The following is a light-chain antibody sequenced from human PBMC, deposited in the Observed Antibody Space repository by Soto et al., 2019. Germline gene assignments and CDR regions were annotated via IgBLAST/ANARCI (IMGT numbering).Light chain of an antibody. CDR3: QQRSNWPIT. J-gene: IGKJ5*01. CDR2: DAS. V-gene: IGKV3-11*01. CDR1: QSVSSY. Sequence: ESVLTQSTATLSLSPGERPTLSCRASQSVSSYLAWYQQKPGQAPRLLIYDASNRATGIPARFSGSGSGTDFTLTISSLEPEDFAVYYCQQRSNWPITFGQGTRLEIK.